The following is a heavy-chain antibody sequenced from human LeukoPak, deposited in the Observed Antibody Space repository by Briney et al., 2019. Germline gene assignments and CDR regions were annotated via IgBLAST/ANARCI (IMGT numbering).Heavy chain of an antibody. D-gene: IGHD3-3*01. Sequence: GGSLRLSCAASGFTFSSYGMHWVRQAPGRGLEWVAVISYDGSNKYYADSVKGRFTISRDNSKNTLSLQMNSLRPEDTAVYYCARAIGVSNWNPLYDAFDIWGQGTLVTVSS. J-gene: IGHJ3*02. CDR1: GFTFSSYG. V-gene: IGHV3-30*03. CDR2: ISYDGSNK. CDR3: ARAIGVSNWNPLYDAFDI.